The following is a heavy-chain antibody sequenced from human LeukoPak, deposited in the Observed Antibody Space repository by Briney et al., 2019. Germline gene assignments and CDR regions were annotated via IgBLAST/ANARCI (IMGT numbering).Heavy chain of an antibody. D-gene: IGHD6-6*01. CDR2: IYTSGST. V-gene: IGHV4-4*07. CDR3: ARVEYSSSSDYYYMDV. CDR1: GGSISSYY. J-gene: IGHJ6*03. Sequence: SETLSLTCTVSGGSISSYYWSWIRQPPGKGLEWIRRIYTSGSTNYNPSLKSRVTMSVDTSKNQFSLKLSSVTAADTAVYYCARVEYSSSSDYYYMDVWGKGTTVTVSS.